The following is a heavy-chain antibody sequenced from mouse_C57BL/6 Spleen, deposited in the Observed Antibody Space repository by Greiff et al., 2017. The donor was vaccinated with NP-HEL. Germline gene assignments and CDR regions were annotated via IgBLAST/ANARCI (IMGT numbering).Heavy chain of an antibody. CDR3: ARHEDILTGTGVYFDD. CDR1: GYTFTEYT. D-gene: IGHD4-1*01. CDR2: FYPGSGSI. V-gene: IGHV1-62-2*01. J-gene: IGHJ2*01. Sequence: QVQLQQSGAELVKPGASVKLSCKASGYTFTEYTIHWVKQRSGQGLEWIGWFYPGSGSIKYNEKFKDKATLTEVKSSRTVYMELTRLTSEDSAVYFCARHEDILTGTGVYFDDWGQGTTLTVSS.